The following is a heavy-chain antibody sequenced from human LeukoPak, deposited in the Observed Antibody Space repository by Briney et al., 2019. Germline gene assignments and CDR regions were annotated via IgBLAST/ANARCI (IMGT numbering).Heavy chain of an antibody. D-gene: IGHD6-13*01. Sequence: PGGSLRLSCAASGFTFDDYAMHWVRQAPGKGLEWVSGISWNSGSIGYADSVKGRFTISRDNAKNSLYLQMNSLRAEDTAVYYCARAGYSSSWYYYYYYMDVWGKGTTVTVSS. CDR2: ISWNSGSI. J-gene: IGHJ6*03. CDR3: ARAGYSSSWYYYYYYMDV. V-gene: IGHV3-9*01. CDR1: GFTFDDYA.